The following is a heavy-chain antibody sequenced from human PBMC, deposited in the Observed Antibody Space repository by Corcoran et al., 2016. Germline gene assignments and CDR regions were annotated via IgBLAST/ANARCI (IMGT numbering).Heavy chain of an antibody. D-gene: IGHD5-12*01. J-gene: IGHJ4*02. CDR2: IKQDGSEK. Sequence: EVQLVESGGGLVQPGGSLRLSCAASGFTFSSYWMSWVRQAPGKGLEWVANIKQDGSEKYYVDSVKGRFTISRDNAKNSLYLQMNSLRAEDTAVYYCARVAGDGYNYRAGPFDYWGQGTLVTVSS. CDR3: ARVAGDGYNYRAGPFDY. CDR1: GFTFSSYW. V-gene: IGHV3-7*03.